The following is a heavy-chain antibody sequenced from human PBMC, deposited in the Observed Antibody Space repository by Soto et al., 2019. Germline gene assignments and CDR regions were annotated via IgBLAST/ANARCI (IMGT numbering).Heavy chain of an antibody. V-gene: IGHV3-30-3*01. CDR1: GFTFSSYA. Sequence: LRLSCAASGFTFSSYAMHWVRQAPGKGLEWVAVISYDGSNKYYADSVKGRFTISRDNSKNTLYLQMNSLRAEDTAVYYCARDRGYQLLYRYYGMDVWGQGTTVTVSS. CDR3: ARDRGYQLLYRYYGMDV. D-gene: IGHD2-2*02. J-gene: IGHJ6*02. CDR2: ISYDGSNK.